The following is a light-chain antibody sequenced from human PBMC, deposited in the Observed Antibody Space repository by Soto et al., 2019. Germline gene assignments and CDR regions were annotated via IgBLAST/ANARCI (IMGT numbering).Light chain of an antibody. CDR3: GTWDSSLSAYYV. V-gene: IGLV1-51*01. Sequence: QSVLTQPPSVSAAPGQTVTISCSGSGSNIGSNSVSWYQQVPGTAPKLLLYDNNKRPSGIPDRFFGSKSGTSATLGITGLQTGDEADYYCGTWDSSLSAYYVFGTGTKVTVL. J-gene: IGLJ1*01. CDR1: GSNIGSNS. CDR2: DNN.